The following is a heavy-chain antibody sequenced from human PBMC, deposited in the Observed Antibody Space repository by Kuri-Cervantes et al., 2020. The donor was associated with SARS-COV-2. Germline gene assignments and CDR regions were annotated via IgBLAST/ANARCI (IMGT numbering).Heavy chain of an antibody. D-gene: IGHD5-18*01. CDR3: ANDGGDTVLLFDY. Sequence: GGSLRLSCAASGFTFSSYSMNWVRRAPGKGLEWVSSISSSSSYIYYADSVKGRVTISRDNSKNSLYLQMNSLRAEDTAVYYCANDGGDTVLLFDYWGQGTLVTVSS. CDR1: GFTFSSYS. J-gene: IGHJ4*02. CDR2: ISSSSSYI. V-gene: IGHV3-21*01.